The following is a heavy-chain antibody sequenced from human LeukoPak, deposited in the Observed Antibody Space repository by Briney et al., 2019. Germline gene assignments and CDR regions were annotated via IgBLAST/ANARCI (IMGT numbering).Heavy chain of an antibody. CDR3: ARLGLGSGSSCDY. CDR1: GDNFASYR. CDR2: IYPGDSET. Sequence: GESLKISCKVSGDNFASYRIGGVRQMPWKGLEWMGFIYPGDSETKNSPSFQGRVTMSADKSISTAYLQWSSLKASDTAIYYCARLGLGSGSSCDYWGQGTLVIVSS. V-gene: IGHV5-51*01. J-gene: IGHJ4*02. D-gene: IGHD3-10*01.